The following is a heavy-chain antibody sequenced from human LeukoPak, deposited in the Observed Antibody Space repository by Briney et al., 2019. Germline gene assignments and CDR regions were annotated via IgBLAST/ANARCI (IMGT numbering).Heavy chain of an antibody. CDR1: GGSLSTYY. CDR3: ARDYEDMDAFDI. J-gene: IGHJ3*02. Sequence: NPSETLSLTCSVSGGSLSTYYWTWTRQPPGKGLEWIGFIHQSGSTEYNPSLKSRVTMSLDTSRNQFSLKMSTVTAADTAVYYCARDYEDMDAFDIWGQGTMVTVSS. D-gene: IGHD2-15*01. V-gene: IGHV4-59*12. CDR2: IHQSGST.